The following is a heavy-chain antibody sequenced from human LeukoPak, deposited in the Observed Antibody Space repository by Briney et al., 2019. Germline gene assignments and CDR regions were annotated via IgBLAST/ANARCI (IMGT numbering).Heavy chain of an antibody. J-gene: IGHJ5*02. Sequence: PGGSLRLSCGASGFTFSTYAMTWVRQAPGKGLEWVSAISATGGSPYYADSVKGRFTIFRDNSKNTLYLQMNSLRAEDTAVYYCAKGKVSAFLNWFDPWGQGTLVTVSS. D-gene: IGHD3-3*01. CDR1: GFTFSTYA. V-gene: IGHV3-23*01. CDR2: ISATGGSP. CDR3: AKGKVSAFLNWFDP.